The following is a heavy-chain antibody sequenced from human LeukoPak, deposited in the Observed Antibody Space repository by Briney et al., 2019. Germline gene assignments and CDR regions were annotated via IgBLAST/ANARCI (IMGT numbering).Heavy chain of an antibody. CDR1: GFTFSSYA. CDR3: AKDLVRGGWLQLSAFDI. J-gene: IGHJ3*02. D-gene: IGHD5-24*01. V-gene: IGHV3-23*01. Sequence: GGSLRLSCAASGFTFSSYAMSWVRQAPGKGLEWVSAISGSGGSTYYADSVKGRFTISRDNSKNTLYLQMNSLRAEDTAVYYCAKDLVRGGWLQLSAFDIWGQGTMVTVSS. CDR2: ISGSGGST.